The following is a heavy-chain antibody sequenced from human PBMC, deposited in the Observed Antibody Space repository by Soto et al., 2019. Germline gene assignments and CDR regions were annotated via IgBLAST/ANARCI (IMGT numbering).Heavy chain of an antibody. Sequence: GGSLRLSCAGSGFSFSSYGMHWVRQAPGKGLDWVAGLWYDGTNQNYADSVKGRFTISRDNSKNTLYLQMNSLTVEDSAVYYCARDIYPGGSGNNRIDPWGQGTLVTVSS. V-gene: IGHV3-33*01. J-gene: IGHJ5*02. D-gene: IGHD3-10*01. CDR3: ARDIYPGGSGNNRIDP. CDR1: GFSFSSYG. CDR2: LWYDGTNQ.